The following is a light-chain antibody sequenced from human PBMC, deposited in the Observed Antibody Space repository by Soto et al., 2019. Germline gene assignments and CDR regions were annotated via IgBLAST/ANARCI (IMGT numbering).Light chain of an antibody. J-gene: IGKJ1*01. CDR3: QQYGDSPT. Sequence: EIVLTQSPGTLSLSPGERATLSCRASQSVSRTYLNWYQQKPGQAPRLLIHGASSRATGIPDRFSGSGSGTDFTLTISRLEPEDFAVYYCQQYGDSPTFGQGTKVEIK. CDR2: GAS. CDR1: QSVSRTY. V-gene: IGKV3-20*01.